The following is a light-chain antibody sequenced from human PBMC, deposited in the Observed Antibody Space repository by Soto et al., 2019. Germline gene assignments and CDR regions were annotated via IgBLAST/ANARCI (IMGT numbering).Light chain of an antibody. Sequence: EIVLTQSPGTLSLSPGERGTLSCRASQRFGSSNLAWYQQKPGQAPRLLIYSTSSRATGIPDRFSSSGSGTDFTLTISRLEPEDFAVYYCQQYGNSPWTFGQGTKVEIK. J-gene: IGKJ1*01. CDR2: STS. CDR3: QQYGNSPWT. CDR1: QRFGSSN. V-gene: IGKV3-20*01.